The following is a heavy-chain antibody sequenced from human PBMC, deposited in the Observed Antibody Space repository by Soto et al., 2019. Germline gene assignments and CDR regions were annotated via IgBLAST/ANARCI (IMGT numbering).Heavy chain of an antibody. CDR3: AKLGLPKSDWLPGGFDP. J-gene: IGHJ5*02. CDR2: INHSGST. CDR1: GGSFSGYY. V-gene: IGHV4-34*01. Sequence: SETLSLTCAVYGGSFSGYYWSWIRQPPGKGLEWIGEINHSGSTNYNPSLKSRVTISVDTSKNQFSLKLSSVTAADTAVYYCAKLGLPKSDWLPGGFDPWGQGTLVTVSS. D-gene: IGHD3-9*01.